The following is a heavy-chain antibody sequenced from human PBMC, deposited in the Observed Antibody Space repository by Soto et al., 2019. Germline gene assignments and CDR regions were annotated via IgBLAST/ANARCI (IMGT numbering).Heavy chain of an antibody. D-gene: IGHD1-26*01. CDR3: ARVNGWELLDY. J-gene: IGHJ4*02. CDR1: VFTCSSYE. CDR2: ISSIGSTI. Sequence: GGALRLSCAASVFTCSSYEMNWVRQAPGKGLEWVSYISSIGSTIYYADSVKGRFTISRDNAKNSLYLQMNSLRAEDTAVYYCARVNGWELLDYWGQGTLVTVSS. V-gene: IGHV3-48*03.